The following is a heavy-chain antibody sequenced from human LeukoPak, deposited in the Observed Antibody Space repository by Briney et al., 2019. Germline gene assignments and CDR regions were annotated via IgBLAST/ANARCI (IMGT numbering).Heavy chain of an antibody. CDR2: ISYNSSSI. D-gene: IGHD5-18*01. CDR3: AKDIVPYRSYGYGY. V-gene: IGHV3-9*01. J-gene: IGHJ4*02. Sequence: GRSLRLSCAASGFTFDDYARHWVRQAPGKGVERVSGISYNSSSIGYAASVKGRFTISRDNTKNSLYLQMNNLRAEDTALYYCAKDIVPYRSYGYGYWGQGTLVTVSS. CDR1: GFTFDDYA.